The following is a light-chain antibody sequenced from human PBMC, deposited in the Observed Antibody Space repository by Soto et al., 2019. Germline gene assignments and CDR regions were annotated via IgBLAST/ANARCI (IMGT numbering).Light chain of an antibody. CDR1: QSVRISH. CDR2: RAA. Sequence: EIVLTHSPGTLSLSPGERATLSCRASQSVRISHLAWYQQKPGQPPRLLISRAASRAPGIPDRFSGSGSGTGFTLSISKLEPEDSALYYCQQYGDSPWTFGLGTSVDIK. CDR3: QQYGDSPWT. J-gene: IGKJ1*01. V-gene: IGKV3-20*01.